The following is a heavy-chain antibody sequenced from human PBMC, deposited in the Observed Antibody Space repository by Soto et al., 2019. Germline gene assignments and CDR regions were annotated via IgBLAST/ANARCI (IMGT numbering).Heavy chain of an antibody. V-gene: IGHV3-66*01. J-gene: IGHJ4*02. D-gene: IGHD3-10*01. CDR2: IYSGGVA. CDR3: TRVRIADSRHSGLGDS. Sequence: QLVESGGGLVRPGESLRLSCAASGFSVSTNYMNWVRHAPGKGLEWVSVIYSGGVAHYAASVRGRFTISRDSSKNTLYLQMNSLRAEDTAVYYCTRVRIADSRHSGLGDSWGQGTLVIVSS. CDR1: GFSVSTNY.